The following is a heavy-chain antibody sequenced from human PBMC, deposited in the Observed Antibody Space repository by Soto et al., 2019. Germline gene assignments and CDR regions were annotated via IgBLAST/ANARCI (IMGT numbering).Heavy chain of an antibody. J-gene: IGHJ4*02. CDR3: ERGHGIGYYFDY. CDR1: GGSFSGYY. CDR2: INHSGST. D-gene: IGHD1-26*01. V-gene: IGHV4-34*01. Sequence: QVQLQQWGAGLLKPSETLSLTCAVYGGSFSGYYWSWIRQPPGKGLEWIGEINHSGSTNYNQSLKSRVTISVDTSKNQFSLELSSVTAADTAVYYCERGHGIGYYFDYWGQVTLVTVSS.